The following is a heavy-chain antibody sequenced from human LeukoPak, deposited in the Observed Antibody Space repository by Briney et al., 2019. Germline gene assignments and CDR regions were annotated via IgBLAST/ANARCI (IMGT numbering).Heavy chain of an antibody. Sequence: VASVKVSCEASGYTFSNYDINWVRRAPGQGLEWMGWMNPSSGNTGYAQKFQGRVTMTWSTSMTTAYMELSSLRSEDTAMYYCTRAWSGGSDAFDIWGQGTMVTVSS. D-gene: IGHD3-3*01. V-gene: IGHV1-8*01. J-gene: IGHJ3*02. CDR3: TRAWSGGSDAFDI. CDR2: MNPSSGNT. CDR1: GYTFSNYD.